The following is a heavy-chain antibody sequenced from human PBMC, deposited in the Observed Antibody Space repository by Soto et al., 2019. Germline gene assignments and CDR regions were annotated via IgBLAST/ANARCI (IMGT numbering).Heavy chain of an antibody. CDR2: IIPIFGTA. Sequence: GASVKVSCKASGYTFSSYAISWVRQAPGQGLEWMGGIIPIFGTANYAQKFQGRVTITADESTSTAYMELSSLRSEDTAVYYCARDQFSIAVAGPLDAFDIWGQGTMVTFSS. CDR1: GYTFSSYA. V-gene: IGHV1-69*13. J-gene: IGHJ3*02. CDR3: ARDQFSIAVAGPLDAFDI. D-gene: IGHD6-19*01.